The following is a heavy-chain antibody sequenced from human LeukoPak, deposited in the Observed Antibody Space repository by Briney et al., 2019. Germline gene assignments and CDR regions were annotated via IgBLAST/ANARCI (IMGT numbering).Heavy chain of an antibody. CDR3: ARARSLGRSCYFDL. CDR1: GYSISSSYY. Sequence: KSSETLSLTCTVSGYSISSSYYWDWIRQPPGKGLEWIGSIYYGGSTNYNPSLKSRVTISVDTSKNQFSLKLSSVTAADTAVYYCARARSLGRSCYFDLWGRGTLVTVSS. V-gene: IGHV4-38-2*02. J-gene: IGHJ2*01. D-gene: IGHD3-16*01. CDR2: IYYGGST.